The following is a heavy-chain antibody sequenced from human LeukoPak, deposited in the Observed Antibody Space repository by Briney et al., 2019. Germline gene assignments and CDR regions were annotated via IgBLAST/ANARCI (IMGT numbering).Heavy chain of an antibody. V-gene: IGHV3-48*03. D-gene: IGHD3-10*01. CDR1: GFTFSSYE. CDR2: ISSSGSTI. Sequence: GGSLRLSCAAPGFTFSSYEMNWVRQAPGKGLEWVSYISSSGSTIYYADSVKGRFTISRDNAKNSLYLQMNSLRDEDTAVYYCARDQRFAGFGESSYWGQGTLVTVSS. J-gene: IGHJ4*02. CDR3: ARDQRFAGFGESSY.